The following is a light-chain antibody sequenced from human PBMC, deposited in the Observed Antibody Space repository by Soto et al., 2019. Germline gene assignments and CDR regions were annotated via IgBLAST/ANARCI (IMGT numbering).Light chain of an antibody. Sequence: EIVLTQSPATLSLSPGERAALSCRASQSVSSYLAWYQQKPGQAPRLLIYDASNRATGIPPRFSGSASGTDFTLTISSLEPEDFAVYYCQQRSNWPSTFGGGTKVEIK. V-gene: IGKV3-11*01. CDR1: QSVSSY. CDR2: DAS. CDR3: QQRSNWPST. J-gene: IGKJ4*01.